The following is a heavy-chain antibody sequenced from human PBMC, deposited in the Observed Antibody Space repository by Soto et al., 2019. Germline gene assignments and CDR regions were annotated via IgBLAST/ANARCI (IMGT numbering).Heavy chain of an antibody. CDR3: ARHDWLDP. J-gene: IGHJ5*02. V-gene: IGHV3-66*04. Sequence: GGSLRLSCAASGFTFSNYWMYWVRQAPGKGLEWVSLFYNTGFIHYADSVKGRFTISRDNSKNTLYLQMNSLRAEDTAVYFCARHDWLDPWGQGTLVTVSS. CDR2: FYNTGFI. CDR1: GFTFSNYW.